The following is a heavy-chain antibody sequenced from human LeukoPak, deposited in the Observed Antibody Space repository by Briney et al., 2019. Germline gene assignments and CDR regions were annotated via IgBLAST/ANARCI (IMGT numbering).Heavy chain of an antibody. V-gene: IGHV1-8*01. CDR2: MNPNSGNT. J-gene: IGHJ6*02. CDR3: ARDHVSYYGSGSFARNYYYYYGMDV. D-gene: IGHD3-10*01. CDR1: GYTFTSYD. Sequence: GASVTVSCKASGYTFTSYDINWVRQAPGQGLEWMGWMNPNSGNTDYAQKFQGRVTMTRNTSISTAYMELSSLRSEDTAVYYCARDHVSYYGSGSFARNYYYYYGMDVWGQGTTVTVSS.